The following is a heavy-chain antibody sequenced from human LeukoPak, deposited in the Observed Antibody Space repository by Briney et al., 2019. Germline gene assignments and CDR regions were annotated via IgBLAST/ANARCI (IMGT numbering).Heavy chain of an antibody. CDR2: IRSKADGGTT. CDR3: ARDDRPYGHDFDS. Sequence: AGGSLTLSCTASGFTFRHDTINWFCQAPRRGLEWVGFIRSKADGGTTAYPASVKGRYTFTRDDTKNVAYWQINNLATEVTAMYFFARDDRPYGHDFDSWGQGTRVTGSS. J-gene: IGHJ4*02. V-gene: IGHV3-49*03. D-gene: IGHD1-14*01. CDR1: GFTFRHDT.